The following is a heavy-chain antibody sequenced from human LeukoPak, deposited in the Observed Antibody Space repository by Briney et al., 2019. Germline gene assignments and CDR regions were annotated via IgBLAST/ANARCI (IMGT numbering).Heavy chain of an antibody. CDR3: AKNYDFLTGYAN. CDR2: VNPNSGNT. CDR1: GYTFTSYD. V-gene: IGHV1-8*01. D-gene: IGHD3-9*01. J-gene: IGHJ4*02. Sequence: ASVKVSCKASGYTFTSYDINWVRQATGQGLEWMGWVNPNSGNTRYAQKFQGGLTMTRNTSISTAYMELSSLRSEDTAVYYCAKNYDFLTGYANWGQGTLVTVSS.